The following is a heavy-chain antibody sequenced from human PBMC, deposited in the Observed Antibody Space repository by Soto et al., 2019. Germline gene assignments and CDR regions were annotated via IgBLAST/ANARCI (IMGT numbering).Heavy chain of an antibody. CDR1: GGSISRGGYY. J-gene: IGHJ4*02. Sequence: QVQLEESGPGLVKPSQTLSLTCTVSGGSISRGGYYWSWIRQHPGKGLEWIGYIYYSGSTYYNPSLKSRVTISVDTSKNQFSLKLSSVTAADTAVYYCARVGKQWLANKYYFDYWGQGTLVTVSS. CDR2: IYYSGST. CDR3: ARVGKQWLANKYYFDY. V-gene: IGHV4-31*03. D-gene: IGHD6-19*01.